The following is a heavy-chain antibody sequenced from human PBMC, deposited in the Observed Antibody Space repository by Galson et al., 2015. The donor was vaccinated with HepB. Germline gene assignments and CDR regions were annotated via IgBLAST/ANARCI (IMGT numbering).Heavy chain of an antibody. V-gene: IGHV2-5*02. J-gene: IGHJ4*02. D-gene: IGHD2-15*01. CDR3: AHRKSGRDCSGGSCYFD. Sequence: PALVKPTQTLTLTCTFSGFSLRTSGVGVGWIRQPPGKALEWLALIYWDDDKRYSPSLKSRLTITKDTSKNQVVLTMTNMDPVDTATYYCAHRKSGRDCSGGSCYFDWGQGTLVTVSS. CDR1: GFSLRTSGVG. CDR2: IYWDDDK.